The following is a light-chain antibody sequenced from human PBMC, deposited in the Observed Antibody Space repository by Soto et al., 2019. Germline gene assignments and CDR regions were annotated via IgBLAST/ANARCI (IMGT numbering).Light chain of an antibody. CDR2: EAT. CDR1: RSDIGASNS. V-gene: IGLV2-8*01. CDR3: SSYAGSNVV. Sequence: QSALTQPASVSGSPGQSITISCAGTRSDIGASNSVSWYQHLPGRPPTLIIYEATNRPSGVPDRFSGSKSGNTASLTVSGLQAEDEADYYCSSYAGSNVVFGGGTKVTVL. J-gene: IGLJ2*01.